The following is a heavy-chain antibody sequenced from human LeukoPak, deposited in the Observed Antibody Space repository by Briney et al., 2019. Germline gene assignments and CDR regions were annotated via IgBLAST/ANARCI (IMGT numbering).Heavy chain of an antibody. CDR2: ISSGTGYI. J-gene: IGHJ4*02. Sequence: GGSLRLSCAASGFTFSSFGMNWVRQAPGKGLEWVSSISSGTGYIYYADSVKGRFTISRDNAKTSLYLQMNSLRAEDTATYYCARATRWFDYWGQGSLVTVSS. D-gene: IGHD2-2*01. CDR1: GFTFSSFG. V-gene: IGHV3-21*01. CDR3: ARATRWFDY.